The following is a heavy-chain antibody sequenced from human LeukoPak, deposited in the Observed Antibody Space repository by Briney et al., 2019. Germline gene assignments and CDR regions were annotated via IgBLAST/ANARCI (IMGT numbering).Heavy chain of an antibody. CDR2: MNPSSGNT. J-gene: IGHJ4*02. V-gene: IGHV1-8*01. CDR1: GYTFTSYD. Sequence: ASVKVSCKASGYTFTSYDINWVRQATGQGLEWMGWMNPSSGNTGYAQKFQGRVTMTRNTSISTAYMELSSLRSEDTAVYYCAMGYDFWSGYNDWGQGTLVTVSS. D-gene: IGHD3-3*01. CDR3: AMGYDFWSGYND.